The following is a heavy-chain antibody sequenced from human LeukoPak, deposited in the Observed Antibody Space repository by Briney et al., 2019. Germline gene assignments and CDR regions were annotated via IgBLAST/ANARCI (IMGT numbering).Heavy chain of an antibody. D-gene: IGHD3-16*01. CDR2: IYYSGST. V-gene: IGHV4-59*01. CDR1: GGSISSYY. J-gene: IGHJ2*01. CDR3: ARFSRAFYWYFDL. Sequence: SETLSLTCTVSGGSISSYYWSWIRQPPGKGLEWIGYIYYSGSTNYNPSLKSRVTISVDTSKNQFSLKLSSVTAADTAVYYCARFSRAFYWYFDLWGRGTLVTVSS.